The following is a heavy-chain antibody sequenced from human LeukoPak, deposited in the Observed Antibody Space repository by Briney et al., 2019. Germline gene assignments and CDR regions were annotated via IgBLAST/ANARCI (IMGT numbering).Heavy chain of an antibody. CDR3: ARDLGSSWYYGMDV. V-gene: IGHV3-21*01. Sequence: GGSLRLSCAASGFTFSNYAMNWVRQAPGKGLEWVSSISSSSSYIYYADSVKGRFTISRDNAKNSLYLQMNSLRAEDTAVYYCARDLGSSWYYGMDVWGQGTTVTVSS. D-gene: IGHD6-13*01. J-gene: IGHJ6*02. CDR1: GFTFSNYA. CDR2: ISSSSSYI.